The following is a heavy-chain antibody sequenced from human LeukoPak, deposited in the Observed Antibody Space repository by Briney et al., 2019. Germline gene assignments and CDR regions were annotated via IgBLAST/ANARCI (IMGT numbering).Heavy chain of an antibody. J-gene: IGHJ4*02. CDR1: GYTFSGYY. D-gene: IGHD2-15*01. Sequence: GASVKVSCKASGYTFSGYYLYWVRQAPGQGLELMGWINPDSGGTNYAQKFQGRVTVTRDTSISTAYMELSRLRSDDTAVYYCARVKLQLRLNPFDYWGQGTLVTVSS. CDR2: INPDSGGT. CDR3: ARVKLQLRLNPFDY. V-gene: IGHV1-2*02.